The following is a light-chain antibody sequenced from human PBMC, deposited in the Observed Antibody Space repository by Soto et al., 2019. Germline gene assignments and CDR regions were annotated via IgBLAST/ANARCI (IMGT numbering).Light chain of an antibody. CDR2: GAS. V-gene: IGKV3-20*01. Sequence: EIVLTQSPGTLSLSPGERATISCRASQSVSTRDLAWYQQKPGQAPRLLIYGASSRAIGIPDRFSGSGSGTYFTLTMSSLEPEDFAVYYCQQYGNSVYTFGQGTKLEIK. J-gene: IGKJ2*01. CDR1: QSVSTRD. CDR3: QQYGNSVYT.